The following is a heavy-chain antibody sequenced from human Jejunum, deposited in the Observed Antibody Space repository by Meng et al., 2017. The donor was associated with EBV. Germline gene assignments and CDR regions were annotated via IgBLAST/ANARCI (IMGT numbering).Heavy chain of an antibody. CDR2: PNPSPANK. J-gene: IGHJ4*02. CDR3: ARGLAGSTPGTD. D-gene: IGHD6-13*01. V-gene: IGHV1-46*01. Sequence: QVEQVQSGAEVKRAWASVTSSCSRSAFTFSNYHMLWVAQGPGLGREWVRMPNPSPANKTYERKCKGTVTRTSDTCTGTVQMELISLKADDTAVYDCARGLAGSTPGTDWGQGTLVTVSS. CDR1: AFTFSNYH.